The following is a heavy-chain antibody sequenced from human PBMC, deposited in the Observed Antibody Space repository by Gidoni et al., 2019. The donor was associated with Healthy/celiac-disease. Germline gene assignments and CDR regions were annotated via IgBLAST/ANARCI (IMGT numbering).Heavy chain of an antibody. Sequence: QVTLKESGPALVNPTQTLTLDCTFSGFSLSTSGMHVSWISPPPAKALEWLARIDWDDDKFYSTSLKTRLTISKDTSKNQVVLTMTNMDPVDTATYYCARSHRNYDYVWGSYYFDYWGQGTLVTVSS. CDR3: ARSHRNYDYVWGSYYFDY. CDR2: IDWDDDK. CDR1: GFSLSTSGMH. J-gene: IGHJ4*02. D-gene: IGHD3-16*01. V-gene: IGHV2-70*04.